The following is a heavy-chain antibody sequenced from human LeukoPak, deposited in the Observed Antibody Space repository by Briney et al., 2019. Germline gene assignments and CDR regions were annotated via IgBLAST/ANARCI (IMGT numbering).Heavy chain of an antibody. CDR2: VHKSGST. CDR1: GGSISNTNW. Sequence: SETLSLTCGVSGGSISNTNWWTWVRQPPGKGLEWIGEVHKSGSTNYYPSLQSRVTISIDKSKNQIALELTSVTAADTAVYYCAKEIVGAPTPGAYWGQGILVTVSS. D-gene: IGHD1-26*01. V-gene: IGHV4-4*02. CDR3: AKEIVGAPTPGAY. J-gene: IGHJ4*02.